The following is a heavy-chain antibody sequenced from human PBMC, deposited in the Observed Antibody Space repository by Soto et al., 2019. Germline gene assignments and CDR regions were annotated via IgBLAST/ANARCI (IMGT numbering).Heavy chain of an antibody. CDR2: VNPSNGNT. Sequence: QVQLVQSGAEVKKTGASVKVSCKSSGYSFLSYAIHWVRQAPGQGLEWMGWVNPSNGNTRYSQKFQGRVSITSDTAATTSYMELSSLTSEDTAVYFCARRLSGFDAWGQGTKLTVSS. J-gene: IGHJ3*01. V-gene: IGHV1-3*01. CDR3: ARRLSGFDA. CDR1: GYSFLSYA. D-gene: IGHD1-1*01.